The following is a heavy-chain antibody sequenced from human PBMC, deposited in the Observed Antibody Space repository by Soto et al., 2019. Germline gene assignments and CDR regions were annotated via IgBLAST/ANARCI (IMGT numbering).Heavy chain of an antibody. CDR2: INHSGST. V-gene: IGHV4-34*01. D-gene: IGHD1-26*01. J-gene: IGHJ6*02. Sequence: SETLSLTCAVYGGSFSGYYWSWIRQPPGKGLEWIGEINHSGSTNYNPSLKSRVTISVDTSKNQFSLKLSSVTAADTAVYYCARGRGGSYYYYYYYGMDVWGQGTTVTVSS. CDR1: GGSFSGYY. CDR3: ARGRGGSYYYYYYYGMDV.